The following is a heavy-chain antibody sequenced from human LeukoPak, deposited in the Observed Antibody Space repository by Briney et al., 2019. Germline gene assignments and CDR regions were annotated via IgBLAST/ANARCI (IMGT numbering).Heavy chain of an antibody. CDR1: GYTFTSYY. CDR3: ARAGVPATIDLYYYYGMDV. Sequence: ASVKVSCKASGYTFTSYYMHWVRQAPGQGLEWMGIINPSGGSTNYAQKFQGRVTMTRDTSTSKVYMELSSLRSEDTAVYYCARAGVPATIDLYYYYGMDVWGQGTTVTVSS. D-gene: IGHD2-2*01. J-gene: IGHJ6*02. V-gene: IGHV1-46*01. CDR2: INPSGGST.